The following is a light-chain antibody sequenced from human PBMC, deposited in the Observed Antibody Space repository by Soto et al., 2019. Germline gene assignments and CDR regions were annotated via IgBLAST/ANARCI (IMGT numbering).Light chain of an antibody. J-gene: IGKJ4*01. CDR2: AAS. Sequence: AIQMTRSPSSLSASVGDRVTITCRASQGIRNDLGWYQQKPGKGPKLLIYAASSLHSGVPSRLSGSGSGTDFTLTIGSLQPEAFATYSCLQDYNYPPLTFGGGTKVEIK. CDR1: QGIRND. V-gene: IGKV1-6*02. CDR3: LQDYNYPPLT.